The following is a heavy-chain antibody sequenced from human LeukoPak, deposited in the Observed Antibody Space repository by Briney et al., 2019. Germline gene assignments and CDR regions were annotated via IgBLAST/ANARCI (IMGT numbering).Heavy chain of an antibody. CDR3: ARGIAGYSSSWYVSDY. J-gene: IGHJ4*02. CDR1: GFXFSSHV. D-gene: IGHD6-13*01. CDR2: ITSDGDST. V-gene: IGHV3-64*01. Sequence: GGSLRLSCAASGFXFSSHVIHWVRQAPGKGLEYVSAITSDGDSTYYANSMKGRFTISRDNSKNTLYLQMGSLTTEDMAVYYCARGIAGYSSSWYVSDYWGQGTLVTVSS.